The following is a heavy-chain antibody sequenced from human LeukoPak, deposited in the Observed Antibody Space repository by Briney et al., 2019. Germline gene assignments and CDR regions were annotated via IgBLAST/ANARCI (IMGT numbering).Heavy chain of an antibody. CDR3: AGHDSRGYYVAY. Sequence: SETLSLTCTVSGDSITSSSIFWDWIRQPPGRGLEWIGNISYSGGTNYNPSLQSRVTISVDTSKNQFSLKLSSVTAADTAVYFCAGHDSRGYYVAYWGQGALVTVSS. CDR2: ISYSGGT. D-gene: IGHD3-22*01. J-gene: IGHJ4*02. V-gene: IGHV4-39*01. CDR1: GDSITSSSIF.